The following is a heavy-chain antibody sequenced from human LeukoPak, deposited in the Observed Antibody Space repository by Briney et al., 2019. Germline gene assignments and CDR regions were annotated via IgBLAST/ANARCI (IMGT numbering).Heavy chain of an antibody. Sequence: ASVKVSCKASGYTFTGYFMHWVRQAPGQGLKWMGRINPNSGGTNYAQNFQGRVTMTRDTSISTAYMDLSRLTFDDTAVYYCARDLSSTSNWELDYWGQGTLVTVSS. CDR2: INPNSGGT. CDR3: ARDLSSTSNWELDY. D-gene: IGHD1-26*01. V-gene: IGHV1-2*06. CDR1: GYTFTGYF. J-gene: IGHJ4*02.